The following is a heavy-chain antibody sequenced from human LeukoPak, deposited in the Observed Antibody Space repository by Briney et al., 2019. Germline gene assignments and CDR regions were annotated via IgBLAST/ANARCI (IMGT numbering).Heavy chain of an antibody. CDR3: ARGGPLVAVSATGDWFDP. V-gene: IGHV4-34*01. CDR1: GASFSAYY. D-gene: IGHD2-15*01. Sequence: KPSETLSLTCAVYGASFSAYYWTWVRQPPGKGPEWIGEINHRRITNYNPSLKSRVTISIDTSENQVSLKLISVTAADTAVYYCARGGPLVAVSATGDWFDPWGQGTLVTVSS. J-gene: IGHJ5*02. CDR2: INHRRIT.